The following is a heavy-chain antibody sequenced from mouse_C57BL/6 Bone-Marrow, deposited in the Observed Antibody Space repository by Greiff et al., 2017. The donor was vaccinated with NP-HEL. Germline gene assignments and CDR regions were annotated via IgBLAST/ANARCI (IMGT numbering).Heavy chain of an antibody. V-gene: IGHV1-69*01. D-gene: IGHD2-12*01. CDR3: ASEPYDVAGFAY. CDR2: IDPSDSYT. J-gene: IGHJ3*01. Sequence: QVQLQQPGAELVMPGASVKLSCKASGYTFTSYWMHWVKQRPGQGLEWIGEIDPSDSYTNYNQKFKGKSTLTVDKSSSTAYMQLSSLTSEDSAVYYCASEPYDVAGFAYWGQGTLVTVSA. CDR1: GYTFTSYW.